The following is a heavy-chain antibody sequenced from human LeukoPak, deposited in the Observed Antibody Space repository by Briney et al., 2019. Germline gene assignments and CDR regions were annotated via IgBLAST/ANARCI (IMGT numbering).Heavy chain of an antibody. Sequence: SGGSLRLSCAASGFTFSSYSMNWVRQAPRKGLEWVSSISSSSSYIYYADSVKGRFTISRDNAKNSLYLQMNSLRAEDTAVYYCARVEESNSSGRDYYYGMDVWGQGTTVTVSS. CDR3: ARVEESNSSGRDYYYGMDV. V-gene: IGHV3-21*01. CDR1: GFTFSSYS. CDR2: ISSSSSYI. D-gene: IGHD6-19*01. J-gene: IGHJ6*02.